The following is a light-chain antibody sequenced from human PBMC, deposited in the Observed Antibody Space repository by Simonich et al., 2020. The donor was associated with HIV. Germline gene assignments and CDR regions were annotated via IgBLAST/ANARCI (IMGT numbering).Light chain of an antibody. CDR1: QSVSSN. CDR2: DAS. V-gene: IGKV3-11*01. Sequence: EIVMTQSPATLSVSPGERATLSCRASQSVSSNLAWYQQKPGQAPRLRIYDASNRATGIPARFSGSGSGTDFTLTISSLEPEDFAVYYCQQRSNWPSTFGGGTKVEI. CDR3: QQRSNWPST. J-gene: IGKJ4*01.